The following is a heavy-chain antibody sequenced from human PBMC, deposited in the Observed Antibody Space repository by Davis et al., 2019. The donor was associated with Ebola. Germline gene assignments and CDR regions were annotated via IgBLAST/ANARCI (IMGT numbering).Heavy chain of an antibody. Sequence: GESLKISCEDSGYSFTNYWIGWVRQMPGKGLEWMGIIYPSDSDTRYSPSFQGQVTISADKSISTAYVQWSSLKASDTAMYYCARTRGAYCGGDCYSFDYWGQGTLVTVSS. CDR1: GYSFTNYW. V-gene: IGHV5-51*01. D-gene: IGHD2-21*01. CDR2: IYPSDSDT. CDR3: ARTRGAYCGGDCYSFDY. J-gene: IGHJ4*02.